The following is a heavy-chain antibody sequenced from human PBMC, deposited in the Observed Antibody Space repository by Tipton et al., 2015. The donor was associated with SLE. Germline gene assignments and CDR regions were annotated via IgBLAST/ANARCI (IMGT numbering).Heavy chain of an antibody. J-gene: IGHJ2*01. CDR3: TTMRGDWYFDL. CDR2: IKSKTDGGTT. CDR1: GFTFSNAW. V-gene: IGHV3-15*01. Sequence: SLRLSCAASGFTFSNAWMSWVRQAPGKGLEWVGRIKSKTDGGTTDYAAPVKGRFTISRDDSKNTLYLQMNSLKTEDTAVYYCTTMRGDWYFDLWGHGTLVTVSS.